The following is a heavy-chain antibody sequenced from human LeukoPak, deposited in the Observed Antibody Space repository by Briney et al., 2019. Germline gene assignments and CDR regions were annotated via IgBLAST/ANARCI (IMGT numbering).Heavy chain of an antibody. CDR3: ARDPSDTSSWYWNY. D-gene: IGHD6-13*01. CDR2: IKHDRSEK. CDR1: GFTYSRYW. Sequence: GGSLRLSCAASGFTYSRYWMSWVRQATGKGGEWVANIKHDRSEKYYVDSVKGRFTISRDNAKNSLYLQMKSLRSEDTAVYYCARDPSDTSSWYWNYWGQGTLVTFSS. J-gene: IGHJ4*02. V-gene: IGHV3-7*01.